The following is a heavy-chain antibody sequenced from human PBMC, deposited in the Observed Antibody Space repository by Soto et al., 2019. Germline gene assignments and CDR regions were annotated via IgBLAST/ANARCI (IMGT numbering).Heavy chain of an antibody. V-gene: IGHV3-21*01. CDR2: ISSSSSYI. Sequence: PGGSLRLSCAVPGIIFTGYGMHWVRQAPGKGLEWVSSISSSSSYIYYADSVKGRFTISRDNAKNSLYLQMNSLRAEDTAVYYCARDSSGWYVPTLNWFDPWGQGTLVTVSS. J-gene: IGHJ5*02. CDR3: ARDSSGWYVPTLNWFDP. D-gene: IGHD6-19*01. CDR1: GIIFTGYG.